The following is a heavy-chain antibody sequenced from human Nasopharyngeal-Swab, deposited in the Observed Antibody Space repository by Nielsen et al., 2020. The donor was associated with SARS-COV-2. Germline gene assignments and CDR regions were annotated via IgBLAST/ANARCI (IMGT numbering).Heavy chain of an antibody. CDR3: ARTSGSSYYYYGMDV. D-gene: IGHD1-26*01. V-gene: IGHV4-39*07. J-gene: IGHJ6*02. Sequence: SETLSLTCTVSDDSIRSSSFSWGWIRQPPGKGLEWIAQIYPSGSTNYNPSLKSRVTISLDTPKKQFSLKLNSVAAADTAIYYCARTSGSSYYYYGMDVWSQGTTVTVSS. CDR1: DDSIRSSSFS. CDR2: IYPSGST.